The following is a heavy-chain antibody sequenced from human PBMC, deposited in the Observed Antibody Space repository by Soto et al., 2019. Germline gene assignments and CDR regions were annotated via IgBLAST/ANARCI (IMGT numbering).Heavy chain of an antibody. J-gene: IGHJ5*02. CDR3: ARGVGSGSYYNQYNWFDP. CDR1: GGTFSSYA. V-gene: IGHV1-69*13. CDR2: IIPIFGTA. Sequence: SVKVSCKASGGTFSSYAISWVRQAPGQGLEWMGGIIPIFGTANYAQKFQGRVTITADESTSTAYMELSSLRSEDTAVYYCARGVGSGSYYNQYNWFDPWGQGTQVTVSS. D-gene: IGHD3-10*01.